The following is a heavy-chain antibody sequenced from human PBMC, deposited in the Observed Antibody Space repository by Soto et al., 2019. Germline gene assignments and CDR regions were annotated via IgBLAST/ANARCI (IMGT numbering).Heavy chain of an antibody. CDR3: AREIHDYSNYVYWFDP. V-gene: IGHV4-34*01. Sequence: SETLSLTCAVYGGSFSGYYWSWIRQPPGKGLEWIGEINHSGSTNYNPSLKSRVTISVDTSKNQFSLKLSSVTAADTAVYYCAREIHDYSNYVYWFDPWGQGTRVTVSS. CDR2: INHSGST. D-gene: IGHD4-4*01. J-gene: IGHJ5*02. CDR1: GGSFSGYY.